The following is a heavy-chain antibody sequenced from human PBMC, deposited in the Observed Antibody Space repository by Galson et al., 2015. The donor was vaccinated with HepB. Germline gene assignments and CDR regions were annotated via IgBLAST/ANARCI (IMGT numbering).Heavy chain of an antibody. CDR1: DFTFSGFW. J-gene: IGHJ4*02. Sequence: SLRLSCAASDFTFSGFWMSWVRQAPEKGLEWVANIKQDGSEKYYVDAVKGRFTISRDNAKNSLYLQMTNLRAEDTAVYFCARAIWFGELIDYRGQGILVTVSS. V-gene: IGHV3-7*01. CDR3: ARAIWFGELIDY. D-gene: IGHD3-10*01. CDR2: IKQDGSEK.